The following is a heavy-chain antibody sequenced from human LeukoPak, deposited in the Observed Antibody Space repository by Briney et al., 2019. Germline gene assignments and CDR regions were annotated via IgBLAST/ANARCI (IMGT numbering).Heavy chain of an antibody. CDR2: ISYDGSNE. Sequence: GGSLRLSCAASGFTFSSYAMHWVRQAPGKGLEWVAVISYDGSNEYYADSVKGRFTISRDNSKNTLYLQMNSLRAEDTAVYYCARDRRPYSSSWSFDYWGQGTLVTVSS. CDR1: GFTFSSYA. CDR3: ARDRRPYSSSWSFDY. D-gene: IGHD6-13*01. V-gene: IGHV3-30*04. J-gene: IGHJ4*02.